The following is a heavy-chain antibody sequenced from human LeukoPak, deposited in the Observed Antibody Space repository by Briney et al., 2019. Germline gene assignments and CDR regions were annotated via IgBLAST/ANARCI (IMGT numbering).Heavy chain of an antibody. J-gene: IGHJ6*03. CDR3: ARDEGYCYNFNCHAYMSI. CDR1: GYFFGGYS. V-gene: IGHV3-21*01. D-gene: IGHD2-15*01. CDR2: MDASSTYI. Sequence: PGGSLRLSCAASGYFFGGYSMEWVRQAPGKGLEWVSSMDASSTYIYYADSVRGRFTISRDNTKNSLYLQMDSLRAEDTAVYYCARDEGYCYNFNCHAYMSIWGKGTTVTVSS.